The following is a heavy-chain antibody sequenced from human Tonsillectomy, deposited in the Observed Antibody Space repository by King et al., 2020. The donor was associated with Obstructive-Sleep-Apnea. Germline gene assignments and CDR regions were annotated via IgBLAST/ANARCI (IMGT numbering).Heavy chain of an antibody. V-gene: IGHV3-23*04. CDR2: IRNSGRNT. CDR1: GFTFRSYA. D-gene: IGHD3-10*01. CDR3: AQTSITMVRGVIISGYFDY. J-gene: IGHJ4*02. Sequence: VQLVESGGDLVQPGGSLRLSCAASGFTFRSYAMSWVRQAPGKGLEWVSVIRNSGRNTYYADSVKGRFTISRDNSKNTLYLQMNSLRAEDTAVYYCAQTSITMVRGVIISGYFDYWGQGTLVTVSS.